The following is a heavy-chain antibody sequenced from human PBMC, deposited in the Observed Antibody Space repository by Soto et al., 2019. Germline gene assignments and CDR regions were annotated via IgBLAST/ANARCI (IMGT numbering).Heavy chain of an antibody. J-gene: IGHJ3*02. D-gene: IGHD2-8*02. CDR2: ILVDGRT. CDR3: AKATATGGGAFDI. V-gene: IGHV3-23*01. CDR1: GFFCSSYD. Sequence: GVLRLSCAASGFFCSSYDMSWVRQAPGKGLEWVSTILVDGRTFYVDSVKGRFTISRDSSQNTVYPQMNSLTVGDTALYYCAKATATGGGAFDICGQGTMVTVSS.